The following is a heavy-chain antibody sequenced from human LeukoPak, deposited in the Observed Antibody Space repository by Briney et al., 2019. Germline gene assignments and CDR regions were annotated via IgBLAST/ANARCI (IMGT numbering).Heavy chain of an antibody. CDR3: AREAGSSTSP. D-gene: IGHD2-2*01. J-gene: IGHJ5*02. Sequence: ASVKVSCKASGGTFSNYAISWVRQAPGQGLEWMGGIIPIFGTANYAQKFQGRVTITTDESTSTAYMELSSLRSEDTAVYYCAREAGSSTSPWGQGTLVTVSS. CDR1: GGTFSNYA. CDR2: IIPIFGTA. V-gene: IGHV1-69*05.